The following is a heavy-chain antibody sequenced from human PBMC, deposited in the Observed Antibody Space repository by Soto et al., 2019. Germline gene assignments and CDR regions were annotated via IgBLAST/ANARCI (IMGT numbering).Heavy chain of an antibody. CDR2: INPNSGGT. J-gene: IGHJ4*02. Sequence: QVQLVQSGAEVKKPGASVKVSCKASGYTFTGYYMHWVRQAPGQGLEWMGWINPNSGGTNYAQKFQGWVTMTRDTSISTAYMELRRLRSDDTAVYYCARSVELGGSGWYVYWGQGTLVTVSS. D-gene: IGHD6-19*01. V-gene: IGHV1-2*04. CDR1: GYTFTGYY. CDR3: ARSVELGGSGWYVY.